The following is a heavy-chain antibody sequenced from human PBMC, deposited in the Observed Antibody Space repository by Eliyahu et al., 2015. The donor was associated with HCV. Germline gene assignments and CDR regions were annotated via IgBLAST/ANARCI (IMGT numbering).Heavy chain of an antibody. Sequence: EVQLVESGGGLIQPGGSLRLXCAASGXXVSSNXMGGVPEAPGKGLEWGSIIYSGGSTYYADSVKGRFTISRDNSKNTLYLQMNSLRAEDTAVYYCARGGWFGELLGDWGQGTLVTVSS. CDR1: GXXVSSNX. CDR2: IYSGGST. J-gene: IGHJ4*02. D-gene: IGHD3-10*01. CDR3: ARGGWFGELLGD. V-gene: IGHV3-53*01.